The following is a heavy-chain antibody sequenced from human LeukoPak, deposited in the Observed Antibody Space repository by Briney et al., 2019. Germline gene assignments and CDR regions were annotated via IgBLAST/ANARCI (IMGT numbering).Heavy chain of an antibody. J-gene: IGHJ1*01. Sequence: SETLSLTCSVSGGSISSYYWSWIRQPPGKGLEWIGYLFYSGNTNSNPSLKSRVTILADTSKNQFSLRLNSVTAADTAIYFCGRVRTGNTGSPEYFEDWGQGTLVTVSS. CDR1: GGSISSYY. CDR2: LFYSGNT. D-gene: IGHD5-12*01. CDR3: GRVRTGNTGSPEYFED. V-gene: IGHV4-59*01.